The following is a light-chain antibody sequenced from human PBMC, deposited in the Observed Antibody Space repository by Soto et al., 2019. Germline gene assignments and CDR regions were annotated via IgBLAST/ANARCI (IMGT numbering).Light chain of an antibody. CDR3: AAWDDSVKGVL. Sequence: QSVLTQSPSASGTPGQRVTISCSGSTSNLGSNSVNWYQQLPGTAPKVVIYGNDQRPSGVPDRFSGSKSGTSASLAISGLQSDDEADYYCAAWDDSVKGVLFGGGTKVTVL. J-gene: IGLJ2*01. CDR2: GND. CDR1: TSNLGSNS. V-gene: IGLV1-44*01.